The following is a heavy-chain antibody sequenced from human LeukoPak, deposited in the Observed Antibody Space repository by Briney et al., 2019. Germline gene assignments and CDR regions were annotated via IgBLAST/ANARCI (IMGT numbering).Heavy chain of an antibody. Sequence: GESLKISCQASGYNFTTYWIGCVRQMAGKGLEWMGIIYPGDSDTRYSPSFQGQVTISADKSIHTAYLQWNTLQASDTAIYYCARHSGSLSWGQGTLVAVSS. CDR2: IYPGDSDT. CDR3: ARHSGSLS. CDR1: GYNFTTYW. D-gene: IGHD3-10*01. V-gene: IGHV5-51*01. J-gene: IGHJ4*02.